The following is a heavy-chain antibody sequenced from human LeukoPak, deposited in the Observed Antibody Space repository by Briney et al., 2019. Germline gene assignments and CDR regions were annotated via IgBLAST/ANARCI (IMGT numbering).Heavy chain of an antibody. CDR3: ARLEQWLVPLDY. CDR1: GYTFSNYG. D-gene: IGHD6-19*01. J-gene: IGHJ4*02. Sequence: ASVKVSCKASGYTFSNYGISWVRQAPGQGLEWMGWISIYTDNTKYADELQGRVTMTTDTSTSTAYMELRSLRSDDTAVYYCARLEQWLVPLDYWGQGTLVTVSS. V-gene: IGHV1-18*01. CDR2: ISIYTDNT.